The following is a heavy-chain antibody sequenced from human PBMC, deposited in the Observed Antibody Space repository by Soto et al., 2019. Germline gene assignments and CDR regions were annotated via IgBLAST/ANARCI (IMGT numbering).Heavy chain of an antibody. CDR1: GGSISSGGYY. V-gene: IGHV4-31*03. J-gene: IGHJ3*02. Sequence: QVQLQESGPGLVKPSQTLSLTCTVSGGSISSGGYYWSWIRQHPGKGMEWIGYIYYSGSTYYNPSLKSRVTISVDTSKNQCSLKLSSVTAADTAVYYCARTAESTDAFDIWGQGTMVTVSS. CDR2: IYYSGST. CDR3: ARTAESTDAFDI. D-gene: IGHD3-10*01.